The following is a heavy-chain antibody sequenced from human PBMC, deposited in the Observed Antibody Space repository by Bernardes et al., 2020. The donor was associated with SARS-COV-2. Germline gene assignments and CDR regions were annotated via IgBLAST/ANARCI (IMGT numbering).Heavy chain of an antibody. CDR2: IWYDGSNK. V-gene: IGHV3-33*01. CDR1: GFTFSSYG. J-gene: IGHJ4*02. Sequence: GGSLRLSCAASGFTFSSYGMHWVRQAPGKGLEWVAVIWYDGSNKYYADSVKGRFTISRDNSKNTLYLQMNSLRAEDTAVYYCARDEMAAAGTLDYWGQGTLVTVSA. D-gene: IGHD6-13*01. CDR3: ARDEMAAAGTLDY.